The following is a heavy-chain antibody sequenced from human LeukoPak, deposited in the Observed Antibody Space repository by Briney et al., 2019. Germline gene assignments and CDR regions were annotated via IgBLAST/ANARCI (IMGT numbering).Heavy chain of an antibody. CDR3: ARAEFAVASLYYFDY. V-gene: IGHV3-11*06. D-gene: IGHD6-19*01. Sequence: PGGSLRLSCAASGFTFSDYYMSWIRQAPGKGLEWVSYISSSSSYTNYADSVKGRFAISRDNAKNSQYLQMNSLRAEDTAVYYCARAEFAVASLYYFDYWGQGTLVTVSS. CDR2: ISSSSSYT. J-gene: IGHJ4*02. CDR1: GFTFSDYY.